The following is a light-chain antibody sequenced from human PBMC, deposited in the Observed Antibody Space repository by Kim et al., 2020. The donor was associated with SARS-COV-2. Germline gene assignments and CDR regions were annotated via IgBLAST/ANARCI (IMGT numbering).Light chain of an antibody. CDR3: NSRDSSGNHYV. Sequence: SYELTQDPAVSVALGQTVRITCQGDSLRNYYASWYRQKPGQAPVLVIYRKSDRPSGIPDRFSGSSSGNTASLTITGAQAEDEADYYCNSRDSSGNHYVFGTGTKVTVL. CDR1: SLRNYY. J-gene: IGLJ1*01. V-gene: IGLV3-19*01. CDR2: RKS.